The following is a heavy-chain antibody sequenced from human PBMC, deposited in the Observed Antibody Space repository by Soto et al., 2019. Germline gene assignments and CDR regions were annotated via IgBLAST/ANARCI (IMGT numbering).Heavy chain of an antibody. CDR1: GFTFSSYG. CDR2: IWYDGSNK. V-gene: IGHV3-33*01. D-gene: IGHD6-6*01. CDR3: ARDIRSSYYYGMDV. J-gene: IGHJ6*02. Sequence: PVGSLRLSCAASGFTFSSYGMHWVRQAPGKGLEWVAVIWYDGSNKYYADSVKGRFTISRDNSKNTLYLQMNSLRAEDTAVYYCARDIRSSYYYGMDVWGQGTTVTVSS.